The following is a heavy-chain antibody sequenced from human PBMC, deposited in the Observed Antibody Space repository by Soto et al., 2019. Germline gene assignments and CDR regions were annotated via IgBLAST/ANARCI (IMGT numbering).Heavy chain of an antibody. J-gene: IGHJ4*02. V-gene: IGHV3-13*01. CDR2: IGTGGDT. CDR1: GFAFSSYV. CDR3: ARELHSHLARIVVVVAATSDGVPDY. Sequence: GGSLRLSCAASGFAFSSYVLHWVRRAPGKGPEWVSAIGTGGDTYYADSVMGRFTISRDNAKKSLYLQMNSLIAEDMAVYYCARELHSHLARIVVVVAATSDGVPDYWGQGTLVTVSS. D-gene: IGHD2-15*01.